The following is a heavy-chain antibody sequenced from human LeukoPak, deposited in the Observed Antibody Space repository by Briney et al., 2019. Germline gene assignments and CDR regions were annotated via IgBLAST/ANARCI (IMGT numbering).Heavy chain of an antibody. J-gene: IGHJ4*02. CDR2: IIPILGIA. CDR1: GATFSTYA. Sequence: SVKVSCKASGATFSTYAISWVRQAPGQGLDWMGRIIPILGIANYAQKFQGRVTITADKSTSTAYMELSSLRSEDTAVYYCATLYDILTGHSNYFDYWGQGTLVTVSS. V-gene: IGHV1-69*04. D-gene: IGHD3-9*01. CDR3: ATLYDILTGHSNYFDY.